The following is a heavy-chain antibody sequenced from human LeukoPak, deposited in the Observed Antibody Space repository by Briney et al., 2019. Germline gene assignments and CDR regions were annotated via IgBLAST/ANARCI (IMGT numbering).Heavy chain of an antibody. J-gene: IGHJ6*03. CDR3: AKGSGWEMSYYYYYMDV. V-gene: IGHV3-30*02. Sequence: GGSLRLSCAASRFTFSSYGMHWVRQAPGKGLEWVAFIRYDGSNKYYVGSVKGRFTISRDNSKNTLYLQMNSLRAEDTAVYYCAKGSGWEMSYYYYYMDVWGKGTTVTISS. D-gene: IGHD1-26*01. CDR1: RFTFSSYG. CDR2: IRYDGSNK.